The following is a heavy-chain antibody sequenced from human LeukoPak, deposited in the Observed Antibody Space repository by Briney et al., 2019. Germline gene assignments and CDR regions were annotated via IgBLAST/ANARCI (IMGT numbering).Heavy chain of an antibody. J-gene: IGHJ4*02. V-gene: IGHV3-7*01. D-gene: IGHD3-3*01. CDR2: IKQDGSEK. Sequence: PGGSLRLSCAASGFTFSSYWMSWVRQAPGKGLEWVANIKQDGSEKYYVDSVKGRFTISRDNAKNSLYLQMNSLRAEDTAVYYCARDGDLEWLLPLFDYWGQGTLVTVSS. CDR3: ARDGDLEWLLPLFDY. CDR1: GFTFSSYW.